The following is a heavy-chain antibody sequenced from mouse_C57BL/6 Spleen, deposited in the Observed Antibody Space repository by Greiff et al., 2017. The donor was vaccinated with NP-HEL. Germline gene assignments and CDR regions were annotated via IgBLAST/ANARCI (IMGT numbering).Heavy chain of an antibody. V-gene: IGHV1S81*02. CDR1: GYTFTSYW. Sequence: QVQLQQPGAELVKAGASVKMSCKASGYTFTSYWMHWVKQRLGQGLEWFAETNPTNGRTYYNEKFKSKAALTVDKSSSTAYMLLSGTTFEDSAVYYCARIKKIVATYVGYVGQGTALTVSS. CDR2: TNPTNGRT. D-gene: IGHD1-1*01. CDR3: ARIKKIVATYVGY. J-gene: IGHJ2*01.